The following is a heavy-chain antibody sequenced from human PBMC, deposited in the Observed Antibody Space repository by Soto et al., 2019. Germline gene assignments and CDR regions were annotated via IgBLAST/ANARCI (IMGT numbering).Heavy chain of an antibody. CDR1: GFTFSSYW. D-gene: IGHD3-10*01. CDR2: IKQDGIDK. Sequence: EVQLVESGGDLVQPGGSLRLSCVASGFTFSSYWMSWVRQAPGKGLEWLANIKQDGIDKHYVDSVKGRLSISRDNAQNSLHPPMNSLRADATAVCYCGGITRAADNYRGPGTLVTVAS. V-gene: IGHV3-7*01. J-gene: IGHJ4*01. CDR3: GGITRAADNY.